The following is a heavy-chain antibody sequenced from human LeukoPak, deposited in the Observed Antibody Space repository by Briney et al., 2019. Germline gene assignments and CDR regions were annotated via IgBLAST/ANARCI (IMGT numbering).Heavy chain of an antibody. CDR1: GYTFTNYG. D-gene: IGHD6-13*01. CDR2: ISAYNGNT. Sequence: ASVKVSCKASGYTFTNYGISWVRQAPGQGLEWMGWISAYNGNTNYAQKLQGRVTMTRNTSISTAYMELSSLRSEDTAVYYCARSDSGTAAGTPWGQGTLVTVSS. V-gene: IGHV1-18*01. CDR3: ARSDSGTAAGTP. J-gene: IGHJ5*02.